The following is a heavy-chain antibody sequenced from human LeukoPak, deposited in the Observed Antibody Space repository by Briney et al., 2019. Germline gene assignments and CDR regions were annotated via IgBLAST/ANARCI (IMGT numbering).Heavy chain of an antibody. D-gene: IGHD6-19*01. CDR2: NSSSGSNI. J-gene: IGHJ4*02. CDR1: GFTFSSYE. Sequence: GGSLRLSCAASGFTFSSYEMNWVRQAPGKGLEWVSYNSSSGSNIYYADSVKGRFTISRDNAKNSLYLQMNSLRAEDTAVYYCAKDPGIAVAGTGGYFDYWGQGTLVTVSS. CDR3: AKDPGIAVAGTGGYFDY. V-gene: IGHV3-48*03.